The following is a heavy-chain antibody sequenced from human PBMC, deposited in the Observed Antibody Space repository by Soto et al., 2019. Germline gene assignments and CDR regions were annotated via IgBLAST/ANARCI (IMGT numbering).Heavy chain of an antibody. CDR3: AREASAVISLDY. V-gene: IGHV1-2*02. CDR1: GYTFTAYS. D-gene: IGHD6-19*01. J-gene: IGHJ4*02. CDR2: FNPNSGDT. Sequence: VASVKVSCKASGYTFTAYSMHWVRQAPGQGLEWVGWFNPNSGDTIYAQKFQGRVTLTRDTSIGTAYMELYSLTSDDTAVYYCAREASAVISLDYWGQGTLVTVSS.